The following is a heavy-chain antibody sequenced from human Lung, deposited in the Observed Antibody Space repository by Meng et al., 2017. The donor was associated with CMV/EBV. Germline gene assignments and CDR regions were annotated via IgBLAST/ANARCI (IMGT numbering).Heavy chain of an antibody. CDR2: IYHSGST. CDR1: GGSMSSTNW. CDR3: ARADKVRFDY. V-gene: IGHV4-4*02. Sequence: VQSKGSGPGLVNPSGTLSRTCAVSGGSMSSTNWWSWVRQPPGKGLEWIGEIYHSGSTNYNPSLKSRVSISVDKSKNQFSLKLSSVTAADTAVYYCARADKVRFDYWGQGTLVTVSS. J-gene: IGHJ4*02.